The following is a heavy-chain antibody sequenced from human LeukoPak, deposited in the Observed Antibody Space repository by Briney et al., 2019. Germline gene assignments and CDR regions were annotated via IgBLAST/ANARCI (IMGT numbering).Heavy chain of an antibody. V-gene: IGHV3-23*01. Sequence: GGSLRLSCAASGFTVSSYAMSWVRQAPGKGLAWVSTISGRGGRTYYADSVKGRFTIYRDNSRDTLYLEMNSLRAEDTDVYYCAKHQQLYRDSLMDNWGQGPRSPSP. D-gene: IGHD4-17*01. J-gene: IGHJ6*02. CDR3: AKHQQLYRDSLMDN. CDR2: ISGRGGRT. CDR1: GFTVSSYA.